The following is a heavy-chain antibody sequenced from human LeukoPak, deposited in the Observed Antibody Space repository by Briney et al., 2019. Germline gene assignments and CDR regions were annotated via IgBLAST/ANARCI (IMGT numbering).Heavy chain of an antibody. CDR1: GFTFSSYA. V-gene: IGHV3-23*01. CDR3: AKGERRYYYYGMDV. CDR2: ISGSGGSA. Sequence: GGSLRLSCAASGFTFSSYAMSWVRQAPGKGLEWVSAISGSGGSAYYADSVKGRFTISRDNSKNTLYLQMNSLRAEDTAVYYCAKGERRYYYYGMDVWGKGTTVTVSS. D-gene: IGHD1-1*01. J-gene: IGHJ6*04.